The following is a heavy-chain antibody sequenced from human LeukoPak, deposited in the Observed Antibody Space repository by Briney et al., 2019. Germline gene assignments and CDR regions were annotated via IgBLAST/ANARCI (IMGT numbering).Heavy chain of an antibody. CDR2: ISSSGGTI. D-gene: IGHD4/OR15-4a*01. Sequence: GSLRLSCAASGFTFSTYEMNWVRQAPGKGLEWVSYISSSGGTIYYADSVKGRFTISRDNAKNSLYLQMNSLRAEDTAVYYCARRPFKGGLTDYFDYWGQGTLVTVSS. CDR1: GFTFSTYE. CDR3: ARRPFKGGLTDYFDY. J-gene: IGHJ4*02. V-gene: IGHV3-48*03.